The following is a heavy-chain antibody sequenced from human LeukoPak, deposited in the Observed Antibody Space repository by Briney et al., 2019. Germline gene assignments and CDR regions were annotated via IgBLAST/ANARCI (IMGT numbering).Heavy chain of an antibody. V-gene: IGHV4-61*01. Sequence: SETLSLTCTVSGGSVSSGSHYWSWIRQPPGKGLEWIGNIYYSGNTNYNPSLKSRVTISVDTSKNQFSLKLSSVTAADTAVYYCARGPTTYYYDSSGYYYVDYWGQGTLVTVSS. J-gene: IGHJ4*02. CDR3: ARGPTTYYYDSSGYYYVDY. CDR2: IYYSGNT. CDR1: GGSVSSGSHY. D-gene: IGHD3-22*01.